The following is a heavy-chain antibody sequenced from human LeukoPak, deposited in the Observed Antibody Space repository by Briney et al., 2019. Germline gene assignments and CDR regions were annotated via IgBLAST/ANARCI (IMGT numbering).Heavy chain of an antibody. Sequence: PAETLSLTCTVSGGSISSSSYYWGWLRQPPGKGLEWIGSIYYSGSTYYHPSLKSRVTISVDTSKNQFSLKLSSVTAADTAVYYCAILLGYCSGGSCYSGRDYWGQGTLVTVSS. CDR1: GGSISSSSYY. CDR3: AILLGYCSGGSCYSGRDY. J-gene: IGHJ4*02. V-gene: IGHV4-39*01. CDR2: IYYSGST. D-gene: IGHD2-15*01.